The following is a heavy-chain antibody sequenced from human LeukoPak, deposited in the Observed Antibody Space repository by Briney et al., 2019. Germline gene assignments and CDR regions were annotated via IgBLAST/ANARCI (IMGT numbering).Heavy chain of an antibody. D-gene: IGHD6-19*01. CDR2: ISYDGSNK. V-gene: IGHV3-30-3*01. CDR3: ARGGAVAGSLYYYYGMDV. Sequence: GGSLRLSCAASGFTFSSYAMHWVRQAPGKGLEWVAVISYDGSNKYYADSVKGRFTISRDNSKNTLYLQMNSLRAEDTAVYYCARGGAVAGSLYYYYGMDVWGQGTTVTVSS. J-gene: IGHJ6*02. CDR1: GFTFSSYA.